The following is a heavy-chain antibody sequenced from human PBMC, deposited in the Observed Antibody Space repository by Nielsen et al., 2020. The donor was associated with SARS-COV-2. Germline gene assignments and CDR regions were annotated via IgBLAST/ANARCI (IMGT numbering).Heavy chain of an antibody. Sequence: SVKVSCKASGYTFTSYGISWVRQAPGQGLEWIGWIVVGSGNTNYAQKFQERVTITRDMSTSTAYMELSSLRSEDTAVYYCAAAHSYGADYWGQGTLVTVSS. CDR3: AAAHSYGADY. J-gene: IGHJ4*02. D-gene: IGHD5-18*01. CDR1: GYTFTSYG. V-gene: IGHV1-58*02. CDR2: IVVGSGNT.